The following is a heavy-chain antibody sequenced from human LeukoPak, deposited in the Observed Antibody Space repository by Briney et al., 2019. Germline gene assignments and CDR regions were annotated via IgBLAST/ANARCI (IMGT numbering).Heavy chain of an antibody. V-gene: IGHV1-2*04. D-gene: IGHD2-2*01. CDR3: ARATPLVVPAAMDYYYGMDV. Sequence: ASVKVSCKASGYTFTGYYMHWVRQAPGQGLEWMGWINPNSGGTSYAQKFQGWVTMTRDTSISTAYMELSRLRSDDTAVYYCARATPLVVPAAMDYYYGMDVWGQGTTVTVSS. J-gene: IGHJ6*02. CDR1: GYTFTGYY. CDR2: INPNSGGT.